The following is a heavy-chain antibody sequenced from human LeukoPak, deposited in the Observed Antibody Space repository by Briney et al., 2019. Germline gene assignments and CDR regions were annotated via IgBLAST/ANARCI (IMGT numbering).Heavy chain of an antibody. D-gene: IGHD6-19*01. CDR1: GFTFSSYS. Sequence: GGSLRLSCAASGFTFSSYSMNWVRQAPGKGLGWVSSISSSSSYIYYADSVKGRFTISRDNAKNSLYLQMNSLRAEDTAVYYCARGRSGWSPPIDYWGQGTLVTVSS. CDR2: ISSSSSYI. CDR3: ARGRSGWSPPIDY. V-gene: IGHV3-21*01. J-gene: IGHJ4*02.